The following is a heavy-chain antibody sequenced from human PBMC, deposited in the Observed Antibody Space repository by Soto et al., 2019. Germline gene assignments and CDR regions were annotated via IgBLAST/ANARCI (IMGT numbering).Heavy chain of an antibody. Sequence: EVQLLESGGGLVQPGGSLRLSCAASGFTFSSYAMSWVRQAPGKGLEWVSAIIGSGGSTYYADSVKGRFTISRDNSKNTLYLQMNSLRDEDTAVYYCAKVSSVSFYSTVDYWGQGTLVTVSS. CDR3: AKVSSVSFYSTVDY. CDR2: IIGSGGST. J-gene: IGHJ4*02. V-gene: IGHV3-23*01. D-gene: IGHD3-10*01. CDR1: GFTFSSYA.